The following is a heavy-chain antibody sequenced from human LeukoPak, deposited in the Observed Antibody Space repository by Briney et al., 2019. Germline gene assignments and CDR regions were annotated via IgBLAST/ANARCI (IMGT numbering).Heavy chain of an antibody. Sequence: SQTLPLTCTVSGGSISSGGYYWSWIRQPPGKGLEWIGYIYHSGSTYYNPSLKSRVTISVDRSKNQFSLKLSSVTAADTAVYYCARASITIFDYWGQGTLVTVSS. V-gene: IGHV4-30-2*01. J-gene: IGHJ4*02. D-gene: IGHD3-3*01. CDR2: IYHSGST. CDR1: GGSISSGGYY. CDR3: ARASITIFDY.